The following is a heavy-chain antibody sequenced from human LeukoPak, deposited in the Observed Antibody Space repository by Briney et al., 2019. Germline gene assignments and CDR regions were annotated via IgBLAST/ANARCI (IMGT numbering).Heavy chain of an antibody. D-gene: IGHD2-21*01. Sequence: PGGSLRLSCAASGLSFSTYNMNWVRQAPGKGLEWVSSITMSSTYIYYADSVKGRFTISRDNAKNSVFLQMNSLRAEDTAVYYCARVFRDYYFDSWGQGTLVTVSS. J-gene: IGHJ4*02. CDR3: ARVFRDYYFDS. CDR2: ITMSSTYI. CDR1: GLSFSTYN. V-gene: IGHV3-21*01.